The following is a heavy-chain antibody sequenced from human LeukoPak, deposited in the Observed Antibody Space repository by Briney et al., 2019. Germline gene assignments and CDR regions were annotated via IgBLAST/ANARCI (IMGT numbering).Heavy chain of an antibody. V-gene: IGHV3-13*04. CDR3: ARGSGTYYDY. D-gene: IGHD1-26*01. CDR1: GFTFSSYD. J-gene: IGHJ4*02. Sequence: GGSLRLSCAASGFTFSSYDMHWVRQTTGKGLEWVSAIGTAGDTYYPGSVKGRFTISRENDKNSLYLQMNSLRAGDTAVYFCARGSGTYYDYWGQGTLVTVSS. CDR2: IGTAGDT.